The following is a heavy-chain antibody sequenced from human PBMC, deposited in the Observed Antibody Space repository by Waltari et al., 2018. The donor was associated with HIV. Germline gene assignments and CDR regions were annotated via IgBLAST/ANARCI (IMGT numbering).Heavy chain of an antibody. CDR2: INPNSGGT. V-gene: IGHV1-2*06. CDR3: ARGSGRDYWRRLDY. Sequence: QVHLVQSGAEVKKPGASVKVSCKASGYTFTDYYIHWVRQAPGQGLEWMGRINPNSGGTSYSQRFRGTVTLTRDTSISTAYMELKSDDTAVYYCARGSGRDYWRRLDYWGQGTLVTVSS. CDR1: GYTFTDYY. J-gene: IGHJ4*02. D-gene: IGHD2-15*01.